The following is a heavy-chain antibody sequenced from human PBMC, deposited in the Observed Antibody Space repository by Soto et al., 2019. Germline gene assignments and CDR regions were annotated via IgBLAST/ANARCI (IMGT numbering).Heavy chain of an antibody. CDR3: ARDDGYCSSTSCFYGMDV. CDR1: GFTFSSYS. D-gene: IGHD2-2*03. J-gene: IGHJ6*02. Sequence: GSLRLSCAASGFTFSSYSMNWVRQAPGKGLEWVSYISSSSSTIYYADSVKGRFTISRDNAKNSLYLQMNSLRAEDTAVYYCARDDGYCSSTSCFYGMDVWGQGTTVTVSS. CDR2: ISSSSSTI. V-gene: IGHV3-48*01.